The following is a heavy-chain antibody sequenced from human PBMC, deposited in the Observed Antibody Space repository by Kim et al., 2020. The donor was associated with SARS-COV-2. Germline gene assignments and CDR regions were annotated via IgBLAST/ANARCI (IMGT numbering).Heavy chain of an antibody. J-gene: IGHJ4*02. Sequence: GESLKISCKGFGYSFSTYWIGWVRQMPGQGLECMGIFYPVFSLTRYSPSFQCQVTISADKSISTAYLQWSSLKASDTAMYYCAKITDYYDSLGYEFDSWGQGTLVTVSS. CDR2: FYPVFSLT. CDR1: GYSFSTYW. D-gene: IGHD3-22*01. CDR3: AKITDYYDSLGYEFDS. V-gene: IGHV5-51*01.